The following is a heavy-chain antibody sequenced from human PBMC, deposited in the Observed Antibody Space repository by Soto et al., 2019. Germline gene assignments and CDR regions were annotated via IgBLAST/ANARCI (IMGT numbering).Heavy chain of an antibody. Sequence: QVQLVQSGAELMKPGSSVKVSCRASGDTFSSYTVNWVRQAPGRGLEWMGRSIPVLGTTDYAQKFKGRVTLNSDKARNTVYMELSSLRSEDTAVYYCARRRYCGYDCYHKHYYGLDVWGQGTTVTVAS. CDR2: SIPVLGTT. V-gene: IGHV1-69*08. CDR1: GDTFSSYT. CDR3: ARRRYCGYDCYHKHYYGLDV. D-gene: IGHD2-21*02. J-gene: IGHJ6*02.